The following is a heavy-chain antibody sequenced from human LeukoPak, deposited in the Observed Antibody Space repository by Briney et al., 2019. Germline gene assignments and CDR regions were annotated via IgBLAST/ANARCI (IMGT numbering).Heavy chain of an antibody. CDR3: ARWAGVTDY. V-gene: IGHV3-7*01. Sequence: RAGGSLRLSCAASGFTFRNYWMSWVRQAPGKGPEWVANIKQDGSKEYYVDSVRGRFTISRDNANNSLSLQMNNLRAEDTAVYYCARWAGVTDYWGQGTLVTVSS. J-gene: IGHJ4*02. CDR1: GFTFRNYW. CDR2: IKQDGSKE. D-gene: IGHD5-18*01.